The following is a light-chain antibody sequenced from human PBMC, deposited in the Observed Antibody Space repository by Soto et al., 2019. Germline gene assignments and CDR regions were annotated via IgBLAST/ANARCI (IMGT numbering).Light chain of an antibody. V-gene: IGKV3-15*01. CDR3: QQRSNWIT. Sequence: EIVMTQPPATLSVSPCETATLSYRASQSLSSNLAWYQQKPGQAPRLLIYGASTRATGIPARFSGSGSGTEFTLTISSLQSEDFAVYYCQQRSNWITFGQGTRLEI. CDR1: QSLSSN. CDR2: GAS. J-gene: IGKJ5*01.